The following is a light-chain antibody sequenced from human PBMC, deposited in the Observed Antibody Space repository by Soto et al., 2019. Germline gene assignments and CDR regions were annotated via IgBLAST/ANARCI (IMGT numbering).Light chain of an antibody. CDR2: GAS. J-gene: IGKJ1*01. V-gene: IGKV3-15*01. Sequence: EIVLTQSASTLSLSAGERATLSCRASQSVSSNLAWYQQKPGQAPRLLIYGASTRATGIPARFSGSGYGTEFNLTISSLQSEDFAVYYCQQYNNWLRTFGQGTKVDIK. CDR1: QSVSSN. CDR3: QQYNNWLRT.